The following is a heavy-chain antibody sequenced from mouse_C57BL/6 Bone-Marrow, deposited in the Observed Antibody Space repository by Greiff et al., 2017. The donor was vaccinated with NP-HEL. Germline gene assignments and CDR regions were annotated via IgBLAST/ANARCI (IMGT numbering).Heavy chain of an antibody. Sequence: EVKLMESGGGLVKPGGSLKLSCAASGFTFSSYAMSWVRQTPEKRLEWVATISDGGSYTYYPDNVKGRFTISRDNAKNNLYLQMSHLKSEDTAMYYCARGGANWDLHFDYWGQGTTLTVSS. CDR2: ISDGGSYT. V-gene: IGHV5-4*03. CDR1: GFTFSSYA. J-gene: IGHJ2*01. CDR3: ARGGANWDLHFDY. D-gene: IGHD4-1*01.